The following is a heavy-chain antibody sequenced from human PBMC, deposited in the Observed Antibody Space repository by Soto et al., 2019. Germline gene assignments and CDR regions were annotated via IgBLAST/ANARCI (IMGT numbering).Heavy chain of an antibody. CDR1: GGSISSYY. Sequence: SETLSLTCTVSGGSISSYYWSWIRQPPGKGLEWIGYIYYSGSANYNPSLKSRVTISVDTSKNQFSLKLSSVTAADTAVYYCARDLSSQDGAIAAFDIWGQGTMVTVSS. CDR2: IYYSGSA. CDR3: ARDLSSQDGAIAAFDI. J-gene: IGHJ3*02. V-gene: IGHV4-59*01. D-gene: IGHD6-13*01.